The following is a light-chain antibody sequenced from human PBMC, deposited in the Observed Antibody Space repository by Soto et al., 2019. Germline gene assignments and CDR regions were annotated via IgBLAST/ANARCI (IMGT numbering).Light chain of an antibody. CDR3: QQYGSSRVT. J-gene: IGKJ5*01. CDR1: QSVSSSY. V-gene: IGKV3-20*01. Sequence: EIVLTQSPGTLSLSPGERATLSCRASQSVSSSYLAWYQQKPGQAPRLLTYGASSRATGIPDRFSGSGSGTDFTLTISRLEPEDLAVYYCQQYGSSRVTFGQGTRLEIK. CDR2: GAS.